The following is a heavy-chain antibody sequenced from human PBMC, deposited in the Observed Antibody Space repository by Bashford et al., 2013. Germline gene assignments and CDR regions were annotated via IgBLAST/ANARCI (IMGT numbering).Heavy chain of an antibody. Sequence: ASVKVSCKASGYTFTSYAMHWVRQAPGQRLEWMGWINAGNGNTKYSQKFQGRVTITRDTSASTAYMELSSLRSEDTAVYYCARDWTGAAEDPVFGAWGQGTLVTVSS. J-gene: IGHJ5*02. V-gene: IGHV1-3*01. D-gene: IGHD6-13*01. CDR2: INAGNGNT. CDR3: ARDWTGAAEDPVFGA. CDR1: GYTFTSYA.